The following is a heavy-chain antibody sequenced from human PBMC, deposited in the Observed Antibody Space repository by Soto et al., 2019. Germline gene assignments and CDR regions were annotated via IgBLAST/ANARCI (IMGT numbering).Heavy chain of an antibody. CDR3: AKDWGIVVVPAAIPVEPLIDY. CDR2: ISGSGGST. J-gene: IGHJ4*02. D-gene: IGHD2-2*02. Sequence: PGGSLRLSCAASGFTFSSYAMSWVHQAPGKGLEWVSAISGSGGSTYYADSVKGRFTISRDNSKNTLYLQMNSLRAEDTAVYYCAKDWGIVVVPAAIPVEPLIDYWGQGTLVTVSS. V-gene: IGHV3-23*01. CDR1: GFTFSSYA.